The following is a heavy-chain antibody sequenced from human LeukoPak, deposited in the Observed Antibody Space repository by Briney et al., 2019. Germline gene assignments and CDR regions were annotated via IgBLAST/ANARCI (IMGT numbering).Heavy chain of an antibody. J-gene: IGHJ3*02. CDR3: ARDLIAAAGFGAFDI. D-gene: IGHD6-13*01. CDR1: GFTFSSYA. Sequence: RGSPRLSCAASGFTFSSYAMHWVRQAPGKGLEWVAVISYDGSNKYYADSVKGRFTIPRDNSKNTLYLQMNSLRAEDTAVYYCARDLIAAAGFGAFDIWGQGTMLPVSS. V-gene: IGHV3-30-3*01. CDR2: ISYDGSNK.